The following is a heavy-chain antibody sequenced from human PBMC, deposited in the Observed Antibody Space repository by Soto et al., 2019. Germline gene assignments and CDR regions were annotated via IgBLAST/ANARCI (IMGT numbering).Heavy chain of an antibody. V-gene: IGHV3-23*01. CDR2: ISGSGGST. J-gene: IGHJ6*02. D-gene: IGHD3-10*01. Sequence: EVQLLESGGGLVQPGGSLRLSCAASGFTFSSYAMSWVRQAPGKGLEWVSTISGSGGSTYYADSVKGRFTISRDNSKNTLYLPMNSLRAEDTAVYYCAKDQDYYGSGSYWAYGMGVWGQGTTVTVS. CDR3: AKDQDYYGSGSYWAYGMGV. CDR1: GFTFSSYA.